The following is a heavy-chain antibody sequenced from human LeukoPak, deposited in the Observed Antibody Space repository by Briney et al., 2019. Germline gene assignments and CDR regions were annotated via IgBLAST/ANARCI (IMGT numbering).Heavy chain of an antibody. CDR1: GFTFSSYA. V-gene: IGHV3-30-3*01. D-gene: IGHD2-2*02. J-gene: IGHJ4*02. CDR2: ISYDGSNK. CDR3: GRGYCTSSSCYNDY. Sequence: PGGSLRLSCAASGFTFSSYAMHWVRQAPGKGLEWVAVISYDGSNKYYADSVKGRFTISRDNSKNTLYLQMNSLRAEDTAVYYCGRGYCTSSSCYNDYWGQGTLVTVSS.